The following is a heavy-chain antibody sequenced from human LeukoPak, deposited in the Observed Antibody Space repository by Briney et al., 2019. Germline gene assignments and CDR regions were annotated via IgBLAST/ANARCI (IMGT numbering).Heavy chain of an antibody. CDR1: GFTVSNNC. CDR2: IYSGGST. Sequence: PGRSLRPSCAVSGFTVSNNCMRRVRQAPGDGLEWVSFIYSGGSTCYADTVKGRFTISRDNSKNTLYLQMNSLRAEDTAVYYCARDGGSGVAAAGSFYYYGLDVWGQGTTVTVSS. CDR3: ARDGGSGVAAAGSFYYYGLDV. J-gene: IGHJ6*02. D-gene: IGHD6-13*01. V-gene: IGHV3-53*01.